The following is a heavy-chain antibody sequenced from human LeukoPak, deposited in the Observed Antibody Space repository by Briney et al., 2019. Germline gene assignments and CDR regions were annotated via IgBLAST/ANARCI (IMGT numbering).Heavy chain of an antibody. CDR2: IYYSGST. V-gene: IGHV4-34*01. CDR1: GGSFSGYY. CDR3: ARHPRVSAPPYLDY. J-gene: IGHJ4*02. Sequence: SETLSLTCAVYGGSFSGYYWSWIRQPPGKGLEWIGSIYYSGSTYYNPSLKSRVTISVDTSKNQFSLKLSSVTAADTAVYYCARHPRVSAPPYLDYWGQGTLVTVSS. D-gene: IGHD2-21*01.